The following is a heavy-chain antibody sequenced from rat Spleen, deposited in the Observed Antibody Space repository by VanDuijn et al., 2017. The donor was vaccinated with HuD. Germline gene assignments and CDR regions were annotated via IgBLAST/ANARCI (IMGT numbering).Heavy chain of an antibody. D-gene: IGHD1-4*01. CDR2: ISYDGSST. V-gene: IGHV5-29*01. J-gene: IGHJ3*01. CDR1: GFTFSRSA. Sequence: EVQLVESGGGLVQPGRSLKLSCAASGFTFSRSAMAWVRQAPTKGLEWVATISYDGSSTFYRDSVKGRFTISRDNAKSTLYLQMDSLRSEDTATYYCARVGTRVSRFAYWGQGTLVTVSS. CDR3: ARVGTRVSRFAY.